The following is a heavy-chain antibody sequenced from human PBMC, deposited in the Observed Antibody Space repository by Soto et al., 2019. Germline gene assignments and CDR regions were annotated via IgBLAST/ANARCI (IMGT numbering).Heavy chain of an antibody. CDR3: ARDVDYDSSGYSYFDY. CDR2: IYYSGST. V-gene: IGHV4-59*01. Sequence: SETLSLTCTVSGGSISSYYWSWIRQPPGKGLEWIGYIYYSGSTNYNPSLKSRVTISVDTSKNQFSLKLSSVTAADTAVYYCARDVDYDSSGYSYFDYWGQGTLVTVSS. CDR1: GGSISSYY. D-gene: IGHD3-22*01. J-gene: IGHJ4*02.